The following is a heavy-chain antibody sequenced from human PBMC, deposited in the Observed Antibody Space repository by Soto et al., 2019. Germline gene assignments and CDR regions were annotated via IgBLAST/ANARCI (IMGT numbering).Heavy chain of an antibody. D-gene: IGHD1-26*01. CDR2: IIPILGIA. J-gene: IGHJ4*02. CDR3: AREAIIVSATPYYDFDY. CDR1: GGTFSSYT. Sequence: SVKVSCKASGGTFSSYTISWVRQAPGQGLEWMGRIIPILGIANYAQKFQGRVTITADKSTSTAYMELSSLRSEDTAVYYCAREAIIVSATPYYDFDYWGQGTLVTVSS. V-gene: IGHV1-69*04.